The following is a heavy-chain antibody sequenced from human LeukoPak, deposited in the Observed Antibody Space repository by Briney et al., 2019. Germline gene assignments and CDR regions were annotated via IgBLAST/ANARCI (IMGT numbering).Heavy chain of an antibody. CDR2: INPNSGGT. Sequence: ASVKVSCKASGYTFTGYYMHWVRQAPGQGLEWMGWINPNSGGTNYAQKFQGRVTMTRDTSISTAYMELSGLRSDDTAVYYCARPNILPPKYSSSWYALYYYYYGMDVWGQGTTVTVSS. CDR1: GYTFTGYY. D-gene: IGHD6-13*01. V-gene: IGHV1-2*02. J-gene: IGHJ6*02. CDR3: ARPNILPPKYSSSWYALYYYYYGMDV.